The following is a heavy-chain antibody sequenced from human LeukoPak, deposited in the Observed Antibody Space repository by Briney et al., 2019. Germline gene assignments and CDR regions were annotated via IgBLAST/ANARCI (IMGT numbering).Heavy chain of an antibody. CDR1: GYTFTGNH. V-gene: IGHV1-2*02. CDR2: INPYTGGT. J-gene: IGHJ4*02. Sequence: ASVKVSCKAPGYTFTGNHLHWVRQAPGQGLEWMGWINPYTGGTTYAQNFQGRVMMTRDTSISTAYMELSRLTSDDTAVYFCARDFPFLHDYGGKGVGDYWGQGTLITISS. CDR3: ARDFPFLHDYGGKGVGDY. D-gene: IGHD4-23*01.